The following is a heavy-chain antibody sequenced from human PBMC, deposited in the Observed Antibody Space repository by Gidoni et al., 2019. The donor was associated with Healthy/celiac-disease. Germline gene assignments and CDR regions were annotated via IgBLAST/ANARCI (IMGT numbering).Heavy chain of an antibody. CDR1: GFTFSSYA. CDR3: AKSEVKVGLYYFDY. D-gene: IGHD1-26*01. V-gene: IGHV3-23*04. J-gene: IGHJ4*02. CDR2: ISGSGVST. Sequence: EVQLVESGGGLVQLGGSLRLSCAAPGFTFSSYAMSWVRQAPGKGLEWVSAISGSGVSTYYADSVKGRFTISRDNSKNTLYLQMNSLRAEDTAVYYCAKSEVKVGLYYFDYWGQGTLVTVSS.